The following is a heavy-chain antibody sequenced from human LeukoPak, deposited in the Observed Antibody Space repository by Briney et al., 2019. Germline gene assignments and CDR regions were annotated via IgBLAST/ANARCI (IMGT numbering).Heavy chain of an antibody. CDR3: ARLAGGSYYDCLDY. V-gene: IGHV4-59*08. D-gene: IGHD1-26*01. CDR1: GGSISSYY. CDR2: IYYSGSA. Sequence: PSETLSLTCTVSGGSISSYYWSWIRQSPGQGLEWMGYIYYSGSANYNPSLKSRVTISVDTSKNQFSLKLSSVTAADTAVYYCARLAGGSYYDCLDYWGQGTLVTVSS. J-gene: IGHJ4*02.